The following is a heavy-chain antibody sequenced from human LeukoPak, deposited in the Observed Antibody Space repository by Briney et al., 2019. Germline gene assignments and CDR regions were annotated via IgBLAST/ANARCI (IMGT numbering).Heavy chain of an antibody. Sequence: GGSLRLSCAASGFTFSSYGMHWVRQAPGKGLEWVAVIWYDGSNKYYADSVKGRFTISRDNSKNTLYLQMNSLRAEDTAVYYCAREFTRQGDAFDIWGQGTMVTVSS. J-gene: IGHJ3*02. CDR2: IWYDGSNK. V-gene: IGHV3-33*01. CDR3: AREFTRQGDAFDI. CDR1: GFTFSSYG. D-gene: IGHD1-1*01.